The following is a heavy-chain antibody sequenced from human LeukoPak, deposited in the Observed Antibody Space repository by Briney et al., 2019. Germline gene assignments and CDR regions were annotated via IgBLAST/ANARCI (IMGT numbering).Heavy chain of an antibody. CDR1: GFSLSNYA. V-gene: IGHV3-23*01. J-gene: IGHJ4*02. CDR3: AKSAYYDASGYYREYYFDY. Sequence: QTGGSLRLSCVSSGFSLSNYAMSWVRQVPGKGLEWVSSISGSGGSTHYADSVKGRFTISRDKTKNTLYLQMNSLRAEDTAVYYCAKSAYYDASGYYREYYFDYWGQGTLVTVSS. D-gene: IGHD3-22*01. CDR2: ISGSGGST.